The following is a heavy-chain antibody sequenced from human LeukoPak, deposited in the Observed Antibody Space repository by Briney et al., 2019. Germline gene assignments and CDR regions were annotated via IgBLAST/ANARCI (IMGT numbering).Heavy chain of an antibody. J-gene: IGHJ4*02. CDR3: ARLRRSSGWYYFDY. D-gene: IGHD6-19*01. CDR2: INPNSGGT. V-gene: IGHV1-2*06. Sequence: ASVKVSCKASGYTFTGYYMHWVRQAPGQGLEWMGRINPNSGGTNYAQKFQGRVTMTRDTSISTAYMELSRLRSDDTAVYYCARLRRSSGWYYFDYRGQGTLVTVSS. CDR1: GYTFTGYY.